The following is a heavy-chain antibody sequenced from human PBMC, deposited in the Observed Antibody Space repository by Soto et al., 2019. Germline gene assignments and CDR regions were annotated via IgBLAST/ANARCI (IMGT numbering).Heavy chain of an antibody. CDR3: ARGRDGYTYDY. D-gene: IGHD5-12*01. V-gene: IGHV4-59*01. CDR2: IYYSGST. J-gene: IGHJ4*02. Sequence: AGTLTLTCTVSGVSISSYYWSWIRQPPGKGLEWIGYIYYSGSTNYNPAPKSRRTITVDTYKNHFSLKQSYMLAADAAVYYCARGRDGYTYDYWGQGTLVTVSS. CDR1: GVSISSYY.